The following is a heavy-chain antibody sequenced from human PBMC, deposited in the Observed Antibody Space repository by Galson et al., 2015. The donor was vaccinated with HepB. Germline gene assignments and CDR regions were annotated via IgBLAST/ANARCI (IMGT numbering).Heavy chain of an antibody. CDR1: GFTFSSYA. CDR3: AKGGYDFWSGYYEYNWFDP. D-gene: IGHD3-3*01. J-gene: IGHJ5*02. CDR2: ISGSGGST. Sequence: SLRLSCAASGFTFSSYAMSWVRQAPGKGLEWVSAISGSGGSTYYADSVKGRFTISRDNSKNTLYLQMNSLRAEDTAVYYCAKGGYDFWSGYYEYNWFDPWGQGTLVTVSS. V-gene: IGHV3-23*01.